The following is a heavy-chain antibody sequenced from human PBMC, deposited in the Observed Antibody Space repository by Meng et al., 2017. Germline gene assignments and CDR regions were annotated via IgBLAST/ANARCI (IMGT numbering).Heavy chain of an antibody. J-gene: IGHJ4*02. V-gene: IGHV3-53*01. CDR1: GFTVSSNY. D-gene: IGHD3-10*01. CDR3: AREMRGNMGRDY. Sequence: GESLKISCAASGFTVSSNYMSWVRQAPGKGLEWVSVISSGGSTNYADSVKGRFTISRDNSKNTLYLQMNSLRAEDTAVYYCAREMRGNMGRDYWGQGTLVTVSS. CDR2: ISSGGST.